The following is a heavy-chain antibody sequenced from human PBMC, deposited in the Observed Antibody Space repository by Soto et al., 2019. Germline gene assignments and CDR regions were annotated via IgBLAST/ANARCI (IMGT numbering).Heavy chain of an antibody. V-gene: IGHV3-30-3*01. CDR1: GFTFSSYA. J-gene: IGHJ4*02. CDR3: ARDDGEAVVVTPDDY. CDR2: ISYDGSNK. Sequence: PGGSLRLSCAASGFTFSSYAMHWVRQAPGKGLEWVAVISYDGSNKYYADSVKGRFTISRDNSKNTLYLQMNSLRAEDTAVYYCARDDGEAVVVTPDDYWAREPWSPSPQ. D-gene: IGHD3-22*01.